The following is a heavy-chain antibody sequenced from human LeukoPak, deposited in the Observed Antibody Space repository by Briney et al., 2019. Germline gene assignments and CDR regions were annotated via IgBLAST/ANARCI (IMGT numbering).Heavy chain of an antibody. Sequence: ASVKVSCKASGYTFTSYYMHWVRQAPAQALEWMGIINPSGGSTSYAQKFQGIVTMTRDTSTSTVYMELSSLRSEDTAVYYCARDLRGYYYGSGSYYMEYWGQGALVTVS. CDR2: INPSGGST. CDR1: GYTFTSYY. V-gene: IGHV1-46*01. CDR3: ARDLRGYYYGSGSYYMEY. D-gene: IGHD3-10*01. J-gene: IGHJ4*02.